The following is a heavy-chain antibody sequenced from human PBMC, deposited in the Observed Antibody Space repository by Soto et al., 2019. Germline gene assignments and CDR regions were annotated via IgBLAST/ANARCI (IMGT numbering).Heavy chain of an antibody. CDR3: ARDSSGWYGVFDY. CDR2: ISYDGSNK. V-gene: IGHV3-30*03. J-gene: IGHJ4*02. CDR1: GFTFSSYG. Sequence: QVQLVESGGGVVQPGRSLRLSCAASGFTFSSYGMHWVRQAPGKGLEWVAVISYDGSNKYYADSVKGRFTISRDNSKNTLYLQMNSLRAEDTAVYYCARDSSGWYGVFDYWGQGTLVTVSS. D-gene: IGHD6-19*01.